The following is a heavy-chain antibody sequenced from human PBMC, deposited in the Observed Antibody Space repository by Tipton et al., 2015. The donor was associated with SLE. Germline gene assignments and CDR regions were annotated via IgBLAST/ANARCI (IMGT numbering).Heavy chain of an antibody. D-gene: IGHD6-6*01. CDR2: IPSSGYT. V-gene: IGHV3-21*01. Sequence: GSLRLSCAASGFTFSSYWMHWVRQAPGKGLEWVSSIPSSGYTYYADSVQGRFTISRDNAKNSLFLQMNSLSPEDTAVYFCARVRSIAARPLDYWGQGTLVTVSS. CDR3: ARVRSIAARPLDY. J-gene: IGHJ4*02. CDR1: GFTFSSYW.